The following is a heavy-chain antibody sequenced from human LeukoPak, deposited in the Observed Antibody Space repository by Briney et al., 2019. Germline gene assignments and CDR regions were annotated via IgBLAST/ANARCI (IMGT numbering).Heavy chain of an antibody. Sequence: PGGSLRLSCAASGFTVSSNYMSWVRQAPGKGLEWVSVIYSGGSTYYADSVKGRFTISRDNSKNTLYLQMNSLRAEDTAVYYCIFDYYDSSGHIGAHFDYWGQGTLVTVSS. D-gene: IGHD3-22*01. CDR2: IYSGGST. V-gene: IGHV3-66*01. CDR1: GFTVSSNY. CDR3: IFDYYDSSGHIGAHFDY. J-gene: IGHJ4*02.